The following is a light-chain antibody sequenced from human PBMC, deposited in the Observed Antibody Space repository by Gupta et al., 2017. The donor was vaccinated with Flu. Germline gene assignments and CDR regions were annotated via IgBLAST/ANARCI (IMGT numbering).Light chain of an antibody. V-gene: IGLV3-21*02. CDR2: DDN. Sequence: GGHSSGAESVHWHQQKPGQPPILVVYDDNVRPSGTPERFSGSNSGHTATRTSDRVEPGDEAGYRCQVWISTPDDWVFGGGTKLTV. CDR3: QVWISTPDDWV. CDR1: SSGAES. J-gene: IGLJ3*02.